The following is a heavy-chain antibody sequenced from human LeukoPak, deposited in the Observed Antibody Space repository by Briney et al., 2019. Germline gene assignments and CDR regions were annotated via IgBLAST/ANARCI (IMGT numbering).Heavy chain of an antibody. D-gene: IGHD5-18*01. CDR2: ISSSSSYI. CDR3: ARLEDTAIGYYYYGMDV. V-gene: IGHV3-21*01. CDR1: GFTFSSYS. J-gene: IGHJ6*02. Sequence: GGSLRLSCAASGFTFSSYSMNWVRQAPGKGLEWVSSISSSSSYIYYADSVKGRFTISRDNAKNSLYLQMNSLRAEDTAVYYCARLEDTAIGYYYYGMDVWGQGTTVTVSS.